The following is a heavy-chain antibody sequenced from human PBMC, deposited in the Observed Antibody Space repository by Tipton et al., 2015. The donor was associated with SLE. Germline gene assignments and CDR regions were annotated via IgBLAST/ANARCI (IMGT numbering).Heavy chain of an antibody. CDR2: IKSKTDGGTT. Sequence: SLRLSCAASGFTFSNAWMSWVRQAPGKGLEWVGRIKSKTDGGTTDYAAPVKGRFTISRDESENTVYLQMGSLRPDDTAIYYCAREPRDTGPFDHWGQGTVVTVSS. D-gene: IGHD5-18*01. CDR1: GFTFSNAW. V-gene: IGHV3-15*01. CDR3: AREPRDTGPFDH. J-gene: IGHJ3*01.